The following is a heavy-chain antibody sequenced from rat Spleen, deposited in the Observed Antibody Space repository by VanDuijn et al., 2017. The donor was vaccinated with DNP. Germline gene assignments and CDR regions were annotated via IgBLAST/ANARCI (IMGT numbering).Heavy chain of an antibody. CDR1: GYTFTTYY. J-gene: IGHJ1*01. CDR3: ARRRLPYWYFDF. CDR2: INTGSGGT. V-gene: IGHV1-43*01. D-gene: IGHD1-4*01. Sequence: QVQLRQSRAEPAKPGSSVKISCKASGYTFTTYYITWIKQTTGQGLEYIGYINTGSGGTNDNEKFRGKATLTVDTSSNTAFMQLSSLTPDDSAVYYCARRRLPYWYFDFWGPGTMVTVSS.